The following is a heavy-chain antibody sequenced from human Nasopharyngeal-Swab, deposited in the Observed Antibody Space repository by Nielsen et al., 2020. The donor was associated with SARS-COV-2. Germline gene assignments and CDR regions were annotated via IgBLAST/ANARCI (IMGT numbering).Heavy chain of an antibody. CDR3: ARVPWQWLVHFDY. CDR1: GFTFSSYW. V-gene: IGHV3-74*01. J-gene: IGHJ4*02. D-gene: IGHD6-19*01. CDR2: INSDGSST. Sequence: GRSLRLSCAASGFTFSSYWMHWVRQAPGKGLVWVSRINSDGSSTSYADSVKGRFTISRDNAKNTLYLQMNSLRAEDTAVYYCARVPWQWLVHFDYWGQGTLVTVSS.